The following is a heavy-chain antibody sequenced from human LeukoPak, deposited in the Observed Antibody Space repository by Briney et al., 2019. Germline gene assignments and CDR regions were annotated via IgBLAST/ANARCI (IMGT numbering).Heavy chain of an antibody. V-gene: IGHV3-23*01. CDR2: IGGSGGST. CDR3: AKRDYTAMVVFDY. CDR1: GFTFNRNA. D-gene: IGHD5-18*01. J-gene: IGHJ4*02. Sequence: GGSLRLSCAASGFTFNRNAISWVRQAPGKGLEWVSTIGGSGGSTYYADSVKGRFTISRDNSKNTLYLQMNSLRAEDTAVYYCAKRDYTAMVVFDYWGQGTLVTVSS.